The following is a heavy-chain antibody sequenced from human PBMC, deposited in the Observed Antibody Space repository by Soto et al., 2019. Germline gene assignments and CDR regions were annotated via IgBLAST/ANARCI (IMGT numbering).Heavy chain of an antibody. CDR1: GGFISSYY. CDR2: IHHTGST. J-gene: IGHJ4*02. V-gene: IGHV4-59*01. D-gene: IGHD3-22*01. CDR3: ARSLGSSGFYFSNC. Sequence: PSETLSLTCTVSGGFISSYYWSWIRQSPGKGLELIGYIHHTGSTNYNPSLKSRVTMSLDTSRNQFSLKLYSVTAADTAVYYCARSLGSSGFYFSNCWGQGTLVTVSS.